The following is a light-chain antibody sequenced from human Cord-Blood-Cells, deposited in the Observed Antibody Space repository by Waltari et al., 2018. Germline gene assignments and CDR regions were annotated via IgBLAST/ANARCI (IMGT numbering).Light chain of an antibody. CDR1: SSDVGSYNL. CDR3: CSYAGSSTLV. Sequence: QSALTQPASVSGSPGQSITISCTGTSSDVGSYNLVSWYQHHPGKAPELMIYEGSKRPSGVSNLFSGSKSGKTACLTISGLQAEDEADYYCCSYAGSSTLVFGGGTKLAVL. CDR2: EGS. J-gene: IGLJ3*02. V-gene: IGLV2-23*01.